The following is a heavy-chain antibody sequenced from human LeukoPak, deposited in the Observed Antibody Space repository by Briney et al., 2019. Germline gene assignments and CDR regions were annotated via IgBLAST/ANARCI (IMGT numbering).Heavy chain of an antibody. CDR2: IIGSGGKT. Sequence: GGSLRLSCAASGFTFSSYAMSWVRQAPGKGLEWDSAIIGSGGKTYYADSVKGRFTISRDNSKNTLYLQLSSVRAEDTAVYYCAKPLTAATGTDFDHWGQGTLVTVSS. J-gene: IGHJ4*02. CDR3: AKPLTAATGTDFDH. CDR1: GFTFSSYA. V-gene: IGHV3-23*01. D-gene: IGHD6-13*01.